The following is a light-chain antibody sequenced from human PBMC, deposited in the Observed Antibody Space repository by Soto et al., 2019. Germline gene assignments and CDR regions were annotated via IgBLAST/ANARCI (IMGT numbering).Light chain of an antibody. V-gene: IGKV1-39*01. CDR3: QKYNIAPWT. J-gene: IGKJ1*01. Sequence: DIQMTQSPSSLSASVGDRVTITCRASQSISSYLNWYQQKPGKAPKLLIYAASTRATGIPARFSGSGSGTDFTLTISSLQPEDVATYYCQKYNIAPWTFGQGTKVDIK. CDR2: AAS. CDR1: QSISSY.